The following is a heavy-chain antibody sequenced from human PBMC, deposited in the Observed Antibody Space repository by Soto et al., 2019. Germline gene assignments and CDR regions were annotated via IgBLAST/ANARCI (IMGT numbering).Heavy chain of an antibody. D-gene: IGHD3-10*01. V-gene: IGHV3-23*01. CDR2: ISDSGGST. Sequence: GGSLRLSCAAFGFTFSSYAMSWVRQAPGKGLEWVSAISDSGGSTYYAGSVKGRFTISRDNSKNMLYLQMNSLRAEDTSVYYCALGGSGFVPFDYWGQGTLVTVSS. CDR3: ALGGSGFVPFDY. J-gene: IGHJ4*02. CDR1: GFTFSSYA.